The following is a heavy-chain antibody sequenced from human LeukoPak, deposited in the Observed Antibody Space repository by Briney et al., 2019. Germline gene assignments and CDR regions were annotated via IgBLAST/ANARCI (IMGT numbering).Heavy chain of an antibody. J-gene: IGHJ4*02. Sequence: PSETLSLTCTVSGGSIRRSSYYWGWSRQPPGKGLEWIGSIYYSGSTYYNPSLKSRVTISVDTSKNQFSLKLSSVTAADTAVYYCARYGGYSSSSADYWGQGTLVTVSS. CDR2: IYYSGST. CDR3: ARYGGYSSSSADY. V-gene: IGHV4-39*01. CDR1: GGSIRRSSYY. D-gene: IGHD6-6*01.